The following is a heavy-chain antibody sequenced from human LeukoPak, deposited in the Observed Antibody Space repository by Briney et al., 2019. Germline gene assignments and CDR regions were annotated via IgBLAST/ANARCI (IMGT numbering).Heavy chain of an antibody. Sequence: GGSLRLSCAASGFTFSSYGMHWLRQAPDKGLEWVAFIRYNGSNKYYADSVKGRFTNSRVNSKNTLYLQMNSLRAEDTAVYYCAKDMVVTKYYFDYWGQGTLVTVSS. V-gene: IGHV3-30*02. CDR3: AKDMVVTKYYFDY. CDR2: IRYNGSNK. D-gene: IGHD2-15*01. J-gene: IGHJ4*02. CDR1: GFTFSSYG.